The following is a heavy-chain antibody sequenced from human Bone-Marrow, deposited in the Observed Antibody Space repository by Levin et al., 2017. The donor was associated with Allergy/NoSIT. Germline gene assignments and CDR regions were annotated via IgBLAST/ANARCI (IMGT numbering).Heavy chain of an antibody. Sequence: GESLKISCAASGFTFSSYSMNWVRQAPGKGLEWVSSISSSSSYIYYADSVKGRFTISRDNAKNSLYLQMNSLRAEDTAVYYCARTSAFLVAAAGTGFDYWGQGTLVTVSS. CDR1: GFTFSSYS. J-gene: IGHJ4*02. CDR3: ARTSAFLVAAAGTGFDY. CDR2: ISSSSSYI. D-gene: IGHD6-13*01. V-gene: IGHV3-21*01.